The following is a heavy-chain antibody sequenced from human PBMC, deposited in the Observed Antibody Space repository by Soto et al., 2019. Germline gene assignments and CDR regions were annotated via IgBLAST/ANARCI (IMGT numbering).Heavy chain of an antibody. D-gene: IGHD3-10*01. CDR3: ARVQGGSGSYVGY. V-gene: IGHV4-34*01. J-gene: IGHJ4*02. CDR2: INHSGST. CDR1: GGSFSGYY. Sequence: QVQLQQWGAGLLKPSETLSLTCAVYGGSFSGYYWSWIRQPPGKGLEWIGEINHSGSTNYNPSLKSRVTISVDTSKNQFYLKLSSVTAADTAVYYCARVQGGSGSYVGYWGQGTLVTVSS.